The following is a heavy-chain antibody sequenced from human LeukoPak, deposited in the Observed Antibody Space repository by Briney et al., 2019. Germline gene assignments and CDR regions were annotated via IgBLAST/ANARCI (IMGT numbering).Heavy chain of an antibody. CDR2: IWYDGSNK. Sequence: GGSLRLSCAASGFTFSSYGMHWVRQAPGKGLEWVAVIWYDGSNKYYADSVKGRFTISRDNSKNTLYLQMNSLRAEDTAVYYCARDSSSPYNWFDPWGQGTLVTVSP. J-gene: IGHJ5*02. CDR3: ARDSSSPYNWFDP. V-gene: IGHV3-33*01. CDR1: GFTFSSYG. D-gene: IGHD6-6*01.